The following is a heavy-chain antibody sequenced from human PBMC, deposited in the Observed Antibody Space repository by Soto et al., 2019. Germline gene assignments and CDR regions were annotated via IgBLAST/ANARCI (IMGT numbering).Heavy chain of an antibody. J-gene: IGHJ4*02. CDR1: GGSISNYY. CDR2: IYSSGST. Sequence: SETLSLTCTVSGGSISNYYWNWIRQSPRKGLEWIGYIYSSGSTHYNPSLQNRVTISIDTSKNQVSLKVNSVTAADTAVYYCARDHPHSYGVYYFDYWGQGTPVTVS. V-gene: IGHV4-59*01. CDR3: ARDHPHSYGVYYFDY. D-gene: IGHD5-18*01.